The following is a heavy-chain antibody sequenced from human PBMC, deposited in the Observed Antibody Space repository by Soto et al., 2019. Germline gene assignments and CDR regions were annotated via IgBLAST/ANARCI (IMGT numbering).Heavy chain of an antibody. CDR1: GGSISSRSYY. CDR3: ASHHPTYSSSWYPLDY. J-gene: IGHJ4*02. Sequence: QLQLQESGPGLVKPSETLSLTCTVSGGSISSRSYYWGWIRQPPGKGLEGIGSIYYSGSTYYNPSLKSRVTIPVDTSKNQFSLKLSSVTDADTAVYYCASHHPTYSSSWYPLDYLGQGTLVTVSS. V-gene: IGHV4-39*01. CDR2: IYYSGST. D-gene: IGHD6-13*01.